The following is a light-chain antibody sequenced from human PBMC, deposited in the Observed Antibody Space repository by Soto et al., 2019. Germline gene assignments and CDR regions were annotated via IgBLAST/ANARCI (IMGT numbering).Light chain of an antibody. V-gene: IGLV2-23*03. CDR2: EGN. CDR3: CSYAGSSTFV. CDR1: SSDVGSYNL. J-gene: IGLJ2*01. Sequence: QSALTQPASVSGSPGQSITISCTGTSSDVGSYNLVSWYQQHPGKAPKLMIYEGNKRPSGVSNRFSGSKSGNTASLTISGLQAEDEADYYCCSYAGSSTFVFGGGTKPTVL.